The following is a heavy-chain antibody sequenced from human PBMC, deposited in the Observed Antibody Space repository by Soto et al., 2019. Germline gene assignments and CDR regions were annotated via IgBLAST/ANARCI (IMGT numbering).Heavy chain of an antibody. CDR2: VDGSGGDT. V-gene: IGHV3-23*01. CDR1: GFTFSSHA. Sequence: GGSLRLSCAASGFTFSSHAMGWLRQAPGTGPEWVAFVDGSGGDTSYADSVKGRFTISRDNSDNSLYLHMNSLRAEDTGRYFCAKEIFAAAYAAPSVFDLWGRGTLVIVSS. CDR3: AKEIFAAAYAAPSVFDL. J-gene: IGHJ4*02. D-gene: IGHD2-15*01.